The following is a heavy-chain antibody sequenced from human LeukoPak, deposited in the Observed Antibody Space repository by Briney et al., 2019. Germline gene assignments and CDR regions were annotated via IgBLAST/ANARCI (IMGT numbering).Heavy chain of an antibody. CDR2: IYYSGTT. CDR1: GGSISSRSYY. D-gene: IGHD4-17*01. V-gene: IGHV4-31*03. J-gene: IGHJ3*02. CDR3: ARAPVALRDAFDI. Sequence: SETLSLTCTVSGGSISSRSYYWGWIRQSPGKGLEWIAYIYYSGTTYYNPSLKSRLTISVDTTKNQFSLKVNSVTAADTALYFCARAPVALRDAFDIWGQGTMVTVSS.